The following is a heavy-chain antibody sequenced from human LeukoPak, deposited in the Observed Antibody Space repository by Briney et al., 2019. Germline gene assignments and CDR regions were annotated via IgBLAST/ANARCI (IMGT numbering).Heavy chain of an antibody. V-gene: IGHV3-7*01. CDR1: GFTFSSYW. CDR2: IKQDGGEK. D-gene: IGHD6-13*01. J-gene: IGHJ6*02. Sequence: PGGSLRLSCAASGFTFSSYWMTWLRQAPGKGLEWVASIKQDGGEKYYVDSVRGRFTISKDNAKKSLYLQMNSLRAEDTAVYYCARDKRFHIAAAGGDYYYGMDVWGQGTTVTVSS. CDR3: ARDKRFHIAAAGGDYYYGMDV.